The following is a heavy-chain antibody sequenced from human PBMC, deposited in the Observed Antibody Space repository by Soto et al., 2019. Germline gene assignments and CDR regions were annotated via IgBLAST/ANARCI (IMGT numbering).Heavy chain of an antibody. Sequence: QVQLQESGPGLVKPSQTLSLTCTVSGGSISSGGYYWSWIRQHPGKGLEWIGYIYYSGSTYYNPSLKSRVTISVDTSKNQFSLKLSSVTAADTAVYYCARSRRGKWLLLRSNWFDPWGQGTLVTVSS. CDR1: GGSISSGGYY. CDR3: ARSRRGKWLLLRSNWFDP. CDR2: IYYSGST. J-gene: IGHJ5*02. V-gene: IGHV4-31*03. D-gene: IGHD3-22*01.